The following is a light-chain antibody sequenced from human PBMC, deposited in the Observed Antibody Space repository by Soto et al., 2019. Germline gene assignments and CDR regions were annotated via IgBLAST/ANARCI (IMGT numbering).Light chain of an antibody. J-gene: IGKJ1*01. Sequence: DLQMTQSPSSLSASVRDRVTITCRASQSISSYLNWYQQKPGKAPKLLIYAASSLQSGVTSRFSGSGSGTDFTLTVSSLQPEDFATYFCQQSYSTPRTFGQGTKVEVK. CDR2: AAS. CDR3: QQSYSTPRT. CDR1: QSISSY. V-gene: IGKV1-39*01.